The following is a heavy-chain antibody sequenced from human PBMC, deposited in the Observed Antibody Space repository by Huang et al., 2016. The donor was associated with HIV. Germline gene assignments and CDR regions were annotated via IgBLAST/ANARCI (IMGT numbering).Heavy chain of an antibody. J-gene: IGHJ4*02. CDR3: ARAPATHSVFFY. Sequence: QVQLRESGPGLVKPSQTLSLTCTVSGDSIRSGGYYWTWIRQSPAKGLEWICYIYYSGSSDYNPSLKSRVSISIDAFKNRVALKLKSVTVADTAVYYCARAPATHSVFFYWGQGTLVTVSA. D-gene: IGHD3-3*01. CDR1: GDSIRSGGYY. V-gene: IGHV4-30-4*08. CDR2: IYYSGSS.